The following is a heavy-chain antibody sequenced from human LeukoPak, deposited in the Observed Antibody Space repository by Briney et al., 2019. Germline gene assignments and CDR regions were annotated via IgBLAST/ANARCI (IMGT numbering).Heavy chain of an antibody. J-gene: IGHJ6*02. Sequence: ASVKASCKASGYTFTSYYMHWVRQAPGQGLEWMGIINPSGGSTSYAQKFQGRVTMTRDTSTSTVYMELSSLRSEDTAVYYCARAGGILTGYNYYYGMDVWGQGTTVTVSS. CDR2: INPSGGST. D-gene: IGHD3-9*01. CDR1: GYTFTSYY. CDR3: ARAGGILTGYNYYYGMDV. V-gene: IGHV1-46*01.